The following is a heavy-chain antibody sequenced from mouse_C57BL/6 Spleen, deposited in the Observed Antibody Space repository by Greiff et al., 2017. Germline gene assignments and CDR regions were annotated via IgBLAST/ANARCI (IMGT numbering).Heavy chain of an antibody. V-gene: IGHV14-2*01. CDR1: GFNIKDYY. J-gene: IGHJ4*01. Sequence: VHVQQSGAELVKPGASVKLSCTASGFNIKDYYMHWVKQRTEQGLEWIGRIDPEDGETKYTPKFQGKATITADTSSNTAYLQLSSLTSEDTAVYYCARRSAGYVYAMDYWGQGTSVTVSS. D-gene: IGHD3-2*02. CDR2: IDPEDGET. CDR3: ARRSAGYVYAMDY.